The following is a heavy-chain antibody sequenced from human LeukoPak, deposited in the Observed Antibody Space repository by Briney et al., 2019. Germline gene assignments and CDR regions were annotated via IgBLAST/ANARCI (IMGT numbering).Heavy chain of an antibody. V-gene: IGHV4-39*07. D-gene: IGHD2-15*01. CDR3: ARARYCSGGSCYSGFDY. Sequence: PSETLSLTCTVSGGSISSSSYYWGWIRQPPGKGLEWIGSIYYSGSTYYNPSLKSRVTISVDTSKNQFSLKLSSVTAADTAVYYCARARYCSGGSCYSGFDYWGQGTLVTVSS. CDR2: IYYSGST. CDR1: GGSISSSSYY. J-gene: IGHJ4*02.